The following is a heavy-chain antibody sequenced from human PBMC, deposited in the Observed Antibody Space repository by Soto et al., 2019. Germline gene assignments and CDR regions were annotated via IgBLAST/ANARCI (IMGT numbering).Heavy chain of an antibody. D-gene: IGHD6-13*01. Sequence: VQLVESGGGLVKPGGSLRLSCAPSGFTFRDYYMAWIRQAPGKGLEWISYISGSTTGVYYADSVKGRFTISRDNAETTLYLQLSGLRAEDTAVYYCARVAAVGIYYFDYWGQGTLVTVSS. J-gene: IGHJ4*02. CDR3: ARVAAVGIYYFDY. CDR1: GFTFRDYY. CDR2: ISGSTTGV. V-gene: IGHV3-11*01.